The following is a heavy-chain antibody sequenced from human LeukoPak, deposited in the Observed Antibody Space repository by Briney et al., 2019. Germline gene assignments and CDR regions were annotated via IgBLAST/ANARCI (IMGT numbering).Heavy chain of an antibody. CDR2: IYSGGST. CDR1: GFTVSTNY. CDR3: ARAPELEQDY. Sequence: PGGSLRLSCVASGFTVSTNYMSWVRQAPGKGLEWVSVIYSGGSTYYADSVKGRFTISRDNSKNTLYLQMNSLRAEDTAVYYCARAPELEQDYWGQGTLVTVSS. J-gene: IGHJ4*02. D-gene: IGHD1/OR15-1a*01. V-gene: IGHV3-53*01.